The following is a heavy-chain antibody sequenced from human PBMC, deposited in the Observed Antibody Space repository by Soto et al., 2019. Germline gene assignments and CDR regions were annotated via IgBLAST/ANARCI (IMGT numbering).Heavy chain of an antibody. CDR3: ATEAHRCCTNGVCKQGYYYYSMDV. CDR1: GYTFTTYG. V-gene: IGHV1-18*01. Sequence: ASVKVSCKASGYTFTTYGINWVRQAPGQGLEWMGWISAYNGDTNYAQDLQGRVTMTTDTFTTTAYMELRTLRSDDAAVYYCATEAHRCCTNGVCKQGYYYYSMDVWGQGTPVTVSS. J-gene: IGHJ6*02. D-gene: IGHD2-8*01. CDR2: ISAYNGDT.